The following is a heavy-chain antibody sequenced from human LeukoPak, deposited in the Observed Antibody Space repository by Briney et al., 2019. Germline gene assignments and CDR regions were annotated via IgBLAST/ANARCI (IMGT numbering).Heavy chain of an antibody. D-gene: IGHD5-12*01. CDR1: GFTFSTYA. J-gene: IGHJ1*01. CDR2: IVNSGGST. Sequence: GGSLRLSCAASGFTFSTYAMSWVRQAPGKGLEWVSAIVNSGGSTYYADSVKGRFTISRDNSKNTLYLQMNSLRAEDTAVYYCAKASLPYSFQHWGQGTLVTVSS. CDR3: AKASLPYSFQH. V-gene: IGHV3-23*01.